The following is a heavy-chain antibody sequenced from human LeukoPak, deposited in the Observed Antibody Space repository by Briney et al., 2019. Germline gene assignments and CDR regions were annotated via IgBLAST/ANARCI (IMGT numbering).Heavy chain of an antibody. J-gene: IGHJ4*02. CDR2: IYYSGST. Sequence: PSETLSLTCTVSGGSISSYYWSWIRQPPGKGLEWIGYIYYSGSTKYNPSLKSRVSISVDTSKNQFSLKLSSVTAADTAVYYCARAAGAGYNLQPFDYWGQGTLVTVSS. CDR1: GGSISSYY. CDR3: ARAAGAGYNLQPFDY. V-gene: IGHV4-59*08. D-gene: IGHD5-24*01.